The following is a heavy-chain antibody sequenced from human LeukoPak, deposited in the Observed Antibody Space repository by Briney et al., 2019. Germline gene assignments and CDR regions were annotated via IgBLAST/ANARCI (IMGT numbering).Heavy chain of an antibody. D-gene: IGHD6-19*01. Sequence: GGSLRLSCAASGFTFDDYAMHWVGQARGKGLEGVSLISGDGGSTYYADSVKGRFTISRDKRKNSLYLQMNSLRTEDTALYYCAKEKAVAGFDYWGQGTLVTVSS. CDR1: GFTFDDYA. CDR3: AKEKAVAGFDY. CDR2: ISGDGGST. V-gene: IGHV3-43*02. J-gene: IGHJ4*02.